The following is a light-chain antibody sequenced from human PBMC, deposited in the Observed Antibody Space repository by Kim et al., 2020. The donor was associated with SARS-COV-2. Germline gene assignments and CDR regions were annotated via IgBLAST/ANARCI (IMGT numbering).Light chain of an antibody. V-gene: IGLV1-44*01. Sequence: QSVLTQPPSASGTPGQRVTIFCSGSSSNIGSTPVNWYQQLPGTAPKVLIYGNDLWPSGVPDRFSASKSGTSASLAISGLQSDDEADYYCAAWDDSLNGPVFGGGTQLTVL. CDR2: GND. J-gene: IGLJ3*02. CDR3: AAWDDSLNGPV. CDR1: SSNIGSTP.